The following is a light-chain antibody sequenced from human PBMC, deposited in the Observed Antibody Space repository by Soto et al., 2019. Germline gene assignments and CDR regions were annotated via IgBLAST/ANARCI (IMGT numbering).Light chain of an antibody. CDR3: QLRYSTPPYT. Sequence: DIQMTQSPSSLSASVGDRVTITCRASQSISSYLNWYQQKPGKAPKLLIYAASSLQSGVPSRFSGSGSGTDFTLTISSLQPEDFATYCCQLRYSTPPYTFGQGTKLEIK. V-gene: IGKV1-39*01. CDR1: QSISSY. CDR2: AAS. J-gene: IGKJ2*01.